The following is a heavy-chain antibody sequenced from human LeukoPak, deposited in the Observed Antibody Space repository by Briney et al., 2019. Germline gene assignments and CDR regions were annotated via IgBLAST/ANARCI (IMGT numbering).Heavy chain of an antibody. CDR3: AKDPAAGTVGDAFDI. CDR2: ISGSGGST. CDR1: GFTFSSHT. V-gene: IGHV3-23*01. J-gene: IGHJ3*02. D-gene: IGHD6-13*01. Sequence: PGGSLRLSCAASGFTFSSHTMDWVRQTPGRGLEWVSAISGSGGSTYYADSVKGRFTISRDNSKNTLYLQMNSLRAEDTAVYYCAKDPAAGTVGDAFDIWGQGTMVTVSS.